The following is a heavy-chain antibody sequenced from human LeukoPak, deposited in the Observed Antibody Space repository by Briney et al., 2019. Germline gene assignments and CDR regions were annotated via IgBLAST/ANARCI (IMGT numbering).Heavy chain of an antibody. CDR1: GYIFNTYY. CDR3: ARDYHFSMDV. J-gene: IGHJ6*02. Sequence: ASVTVSCKASGYIFNTYYIHWVRQAPGQGPEWMGWINCNSGDTNYAPKFQGRVTMTRVTSITTAYMDLYSLRSDDAAVYYCARDYHFSMDVWGQGTTVTVSS. V-gene: IGHV1-2*02. CDR2: INCNSGDT.